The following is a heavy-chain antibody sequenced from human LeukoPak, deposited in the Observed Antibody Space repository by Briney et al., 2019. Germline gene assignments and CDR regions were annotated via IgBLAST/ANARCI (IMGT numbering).Heavy chain of an antibody. CDR3: VKARYFDWELNFDY. D-gene: IGHD3-9*01. J-gene: IGHJ4*02. CDR1: GFSFPYG. CDR2: ITNSGENT. V-gene: IGHV3-23*01. Sequence: GGSLRLSCEASGFSFPYGMSWVRQAPGKGLEWVSGITNSGENTYYADSVKGRFTISRDNSKNTLYLQMNNLRGEDTAVYYCVKARYFDWELNFDYWGQGALVTVSS.